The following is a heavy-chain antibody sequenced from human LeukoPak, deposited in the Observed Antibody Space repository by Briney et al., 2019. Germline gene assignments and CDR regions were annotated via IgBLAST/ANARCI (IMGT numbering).Heavy chain of an antibody. CDR3: ARDLSLDAFDI. CDR2: INSDGSST. Sequence: GGSLRLSCAASGFTFSSYWMHWVRHAPGKGLVWVSRINSDGSSTSYADSVRGRFTISRDNAKNTLYLQMNSLRAEDTAVYYCARDLSLDAFDIWGQGTMVTVSS. CDR1: GFTFSSYW. J-gene: IGHJ3*02. V-gene: IGHV3-74*01. D-gene: IGHD2/OR15-2a*01.